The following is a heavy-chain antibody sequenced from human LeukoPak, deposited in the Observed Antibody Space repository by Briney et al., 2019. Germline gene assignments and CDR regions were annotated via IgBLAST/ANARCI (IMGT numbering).Heavy chain of an antibody. V-gene: IGHV4-30-2*01. CDR1: GGSISSGGYS. CDR3: ARGQGDALYFDY. D-gene: IGHD5-24*01. Sequence: SETLSLTCAVSGGSISSGGYSWSWTRQPPGKGLEWIGYIYHSGSTYYNPSLKSRVTISVDRSKNQFSLKLSSVTAADTAVYYCARGQGDALYFDYWGQGTLVTVSS. J-gene: IGHJ4*02. CDR2: IYHSGST.